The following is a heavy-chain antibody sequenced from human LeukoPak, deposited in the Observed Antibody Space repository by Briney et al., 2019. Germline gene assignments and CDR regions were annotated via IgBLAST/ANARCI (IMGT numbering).Heavy chain of an antibody. V-gene: IGHV3-9*01. Sequence: GRSLRLSCAASGFTFDDYAMHWVRHAPGKGLEWVSGISWNSGSIGYADSVKGRFTISRDNAKNSLYLQMNSLRAEDTALYYCAKDIVSYYDSSGPFDYWGQGTLVTVSS. CDR2: ISWNSGSI. CDR1: GFTFDDYA. J-gene: IGHJ4*02. CDR3: AKDIVSYYDSSGPFDY. D-gene: IGHD3-22*01.